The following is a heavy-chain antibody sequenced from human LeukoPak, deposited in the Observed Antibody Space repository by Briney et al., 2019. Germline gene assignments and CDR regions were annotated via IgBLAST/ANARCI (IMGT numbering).Heavy chain of an antibody. CDR3: TARVVTTNEF. CDR1: GFTFRTYD. D-gene: IGHD2-21*02. Sequence: GGSLRLSCAASGFTFRTYDMNWVRQAPGKGLEWVCRIKTKRDGGTTDDAAPVNGRFTISRDDSKSTVLLQMNSLKTEDTAVYYCTARVVTTNEFWGQGTLVTVSS. CDR2: IKTKRDGGTT. V-gene: IGHV3-15*01. J-gene: IGHJ4*02.